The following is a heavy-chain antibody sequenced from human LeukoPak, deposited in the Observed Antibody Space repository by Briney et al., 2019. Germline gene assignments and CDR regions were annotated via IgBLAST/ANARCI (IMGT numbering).Heavy chain of an antibody. CDR3: ATDSDYGDYLFDY. CDR2: IWDDGSNK. Sequence: PGGSLRLSCAASGFTVSSKYMSWVRQAPGKGLEWVAVIWDDGSNKYYADSVKGRFTISRDNSKNTLYLQMSSLRAEDTAVYYCATDSDYGDYLFDYWGQGTLVTVSS. V-gene: IGHV3-33*08. J-gene: IGHJ4*02. D-gene: IGHD4-17*01. CDR1: GFTVSSKY.